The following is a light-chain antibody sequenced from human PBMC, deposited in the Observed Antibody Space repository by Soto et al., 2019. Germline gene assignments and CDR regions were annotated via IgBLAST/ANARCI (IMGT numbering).Light chain of an antibody. J-gene: IGKJ2*01. V-gene: IGKV3-20*01. CDR2: GAS. CDR1: QSVSSSY. CDR3: QQDGSSPPYT. Sequence: EIVLTQSPGTLSLSPGERATLSCRASQSVSSSYLAWYQQKPGQAPRLLIYGASSRATGIPDRFSGSGSGTDFTLTINRLEPEDFAVYYCQQDGSSPPYTFGQGTKLEI.